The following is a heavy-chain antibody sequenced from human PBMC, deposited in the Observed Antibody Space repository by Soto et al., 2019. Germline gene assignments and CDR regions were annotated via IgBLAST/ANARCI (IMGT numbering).Heavy chain of an antibody. J-gene: IGHJ4*02. V-gene: IGHV1-69*01. Sequence: QVQLVQSGAEVKKPGSSVKVSCKSSGGTFISYAISWVRQAPGQGLEWMGGVIPMSGTANYAQKFQGRVTITADESTSTAYMELSSLRSEDTAVYYCARGGYYYDSSGYYFLDYWGQGTLVTVSS. CDR2: VIPMSGTA. CDR1: GGTFISYA. D-gene: IGHD3-22*01. CDR3: ARGGYYYDSSGYYFLDY.